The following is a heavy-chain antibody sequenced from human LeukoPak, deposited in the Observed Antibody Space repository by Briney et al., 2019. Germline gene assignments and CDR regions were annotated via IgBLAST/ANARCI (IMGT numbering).Heavy chain of an antibody. CDR1: GGSFSGYY. CDR3: ARVDGHAGYYDSSGFLDY. Sequence: PSGTLSLTCAVYGGSFSGYYWSWIRQPAGKGLEWIGRIYTSGSTNYNPSLKSRVTISVDTSKNQFSLKLSSVTAADTAVYYCARVDGHAGYYDSSGFLDYWGQGTLVTVSS. J-gene: IGHJ4*02. CDR2: IYTSGST. D-gene: IGHD3-22*01. V-gene: IGHV4-59*10.